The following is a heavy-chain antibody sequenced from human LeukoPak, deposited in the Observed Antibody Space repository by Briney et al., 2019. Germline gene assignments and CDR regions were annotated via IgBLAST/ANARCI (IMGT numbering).Heavy chain of an antibody. CDR3: ARIVVVPAAIPQYYYYYMDV. CDR1: GGSISSSNW. J-gene: IGHJ6*03. V-gene: IGHV4-4*02. Sequence: SETLSLTCAVSGGSISSSNWWSWVRQPPGKGLEWIGEIYHSGSTNYNPSLKSRVTISVDKSKNQFSLKLSSVTAADTAVYYCARIVVVPAAIPQYYYYYMDVWGKGTTVTVSS. CDR2: IYHSGST. D-gene: IGHD2-2*02.